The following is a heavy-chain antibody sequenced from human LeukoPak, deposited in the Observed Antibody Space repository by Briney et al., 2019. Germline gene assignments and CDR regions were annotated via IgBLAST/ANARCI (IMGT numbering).Heavy chain of an antibody. D-gene: IGHD6-13*01. V-gene: IGHV3-30*18. Sequence: GGSLRLSCAASGFTFSSYGMHWFRQAPGKGLEWVAVISYDGSNKYYADSMKGRFTISRDNSKNTLYLQMNSLRAEDTAVYYCAKDRRYSNSWYIAFDIWGQGTMVTVSS. CDR1: GFTFSSYG. CDR3: AKDRRYSNSWYIAFDI. CDR2: ISYDGSNK. J-gene: IGHJ3*02.